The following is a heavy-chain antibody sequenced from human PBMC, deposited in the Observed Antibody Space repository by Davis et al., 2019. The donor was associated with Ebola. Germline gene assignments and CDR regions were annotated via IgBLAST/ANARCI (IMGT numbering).Heavy chain of an antibody. CDR2: IYYSGST. CDR1: GGSISSYY. D-gene: IGHD5-24*01. J-gene: IGHJ2*01. Sequence: PSETLSLSCTVSGGSISSYYWSWIRQPPGKGLEWIGYIYYSGSTNYNPSLKSRVTISVDTSKNQFSLKLSSVTAADTAVYYCARVQGDGYNYGYWYFDLWGRGTLVTVSS. V-gene: IGHV4-59*01. CDR3: ARVQGDGYNYGYWYFDL.